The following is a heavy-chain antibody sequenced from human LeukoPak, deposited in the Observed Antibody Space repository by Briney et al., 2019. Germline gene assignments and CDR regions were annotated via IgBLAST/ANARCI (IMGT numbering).Heavy chain of an antibody. CDR3: ARDARWTPGIAAASTVY. J-gene: IGHJ4*02. V-gene: IGHV3-33*01. CDR1: GFTFNSYG. CDR2: IWYDGSNK. D-gene: IGHD6-13*01. Sequence: GGSLRLSCAASGFTFNSYGMHWVRQAPGKGLEWVAVIWYDGSNKYYADSVKGRFTIYRDNSKNTLYLQMNSLRAEDTAVYYCARDARWTPGIAAASTVYWGQGTLVTVSS.